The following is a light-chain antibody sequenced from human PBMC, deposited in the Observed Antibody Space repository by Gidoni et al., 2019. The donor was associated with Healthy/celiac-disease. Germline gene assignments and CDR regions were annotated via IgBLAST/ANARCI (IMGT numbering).Light chain of an antibody. CDR3: QQYNNWPPLT. J-gene: IGKJ4*01. Sequence: PATLSVSPGERATLSCRASQSVSSNLAWYQQKPGQAPRLLIYGASTRATGIPARFSGSGSGTEFTLTISSLQSEDFAVYYCQQYNNWPPLTFGGGTKVEIK. CDR2: GAS. V-gene: IGKV3-15*01. CDR1: QSVSSN.